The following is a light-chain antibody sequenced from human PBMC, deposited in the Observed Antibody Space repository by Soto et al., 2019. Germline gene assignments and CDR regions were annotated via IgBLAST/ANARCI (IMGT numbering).Light chain of an antibody. Sequence: QSVLTQPASVSGSPGQSITISCTGTSSDVGAYNYVSWYQQHPGKAPKLMIYDVSNRPSGVSFRFSGSKSDNTASLTISGLQAEDEADYYCSSYTSSSVWVFGGGTQLTVL. CDR1: SSDVGAYNY. J-gene: IGLJ3*02. CDR2: DVS. V-gene: IGLV2-14*01. CDR3: SSYTSSSVWV.